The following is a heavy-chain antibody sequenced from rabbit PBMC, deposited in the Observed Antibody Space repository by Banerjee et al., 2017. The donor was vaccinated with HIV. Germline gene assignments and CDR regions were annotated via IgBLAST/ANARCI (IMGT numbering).Heavy chain of an antibody. Sequence: QEQLVESGGGLVTPGESLTLTCKASGFDFSSNAMCWVRQAPGKRPEWIACIYTGSSGTTYYANWAKGRFTISKTSSTTVTLQMNSLTAADTATYFCVRFASLNDLWGPGTLVTVS. CDR3: VRFASLNDL. J-gene: IGHJ4*01. D-gene: IGHD1-1*01. CDR1: GFDFSSNA. V-gene: IGHV1S45*01. CDR2: IYTGSSGTT.